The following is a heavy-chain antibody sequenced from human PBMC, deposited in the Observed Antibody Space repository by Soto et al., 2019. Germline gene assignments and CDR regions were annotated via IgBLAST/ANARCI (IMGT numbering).Heavy chain of an antibody. CDR3: ARGVRPVYGSGSYGLFDY. CDR2: IYYSGST. J-gene: IGHJ4*02. V-gene: IGHV4-59*01. CDR1: GGSISSYY. Sequence: PSETLSLTCTVSGGSISSYYWSWIRQPPGKGLEWIGYIYYSGSTNYNPSLKSRVTISVDTSKNQFSLKLSSVTAADTAVYYCARGVRPVYGSGSYGLFDYWGQGTLVTVSS. D-gene: IGHD3-10*01.